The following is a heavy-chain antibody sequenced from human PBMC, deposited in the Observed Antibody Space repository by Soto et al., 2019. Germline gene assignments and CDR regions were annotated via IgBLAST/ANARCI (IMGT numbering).Heavy chain of an antibody. V-gene: IGHV3-48*01. D-gene: IGHD6-19*01. CDR3: VREGGDLRGSGVFDY. CDR1: GFTFSFYT. Sequence: EPQLVESGGGLVQPGGSLRLSCAASGFTFSFYTMNWVRQTPGKGLEWLAYISRGGSSIYYADSVTCRFTVSRDNANNSLSLQLNSLRREDTAVYYCVREGGDLRGSGVFDYWGQGTLVTVSS. J-gene: IGHJ4*02. CDR2: ISRGGSSI.